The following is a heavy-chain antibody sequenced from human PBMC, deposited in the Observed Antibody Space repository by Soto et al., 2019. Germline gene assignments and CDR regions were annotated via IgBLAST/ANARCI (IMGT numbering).Heavy chain of an antibody. Sequence: TLSLTCTVSGGSISSGDYYWSWIRQPPGQGLEWIGYIYYSGSTYYNPSLKSRVTISVDTSKNQFSLKLSSVTAADTAVYYWYSGPAAQGYGMDGWGHGTTVTVSS. CDR1: GGSISSGDYY. CDR2: IYYSGST. V-gene: IGHV4-30-4*01. D-gene: IGHD2-2*01. J-gene: IGHJ6*02. CDR3: YSGPAAQGYGMDG.